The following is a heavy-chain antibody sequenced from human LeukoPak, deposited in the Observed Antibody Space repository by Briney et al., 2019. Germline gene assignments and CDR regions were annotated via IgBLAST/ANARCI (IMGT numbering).Heavy chain of an antibody. V-gene: IGHV4-59*01. D-gene: IGHD3-9*01. J-gene: IGHJ4*02. CDR3: ARGTRDILTGYPPHFDY. CDR2: IYYSGGT. CDR1: GGSISSYY. Sequence: SETLSLTCTVSGGSISSYYWSWIRQPPGKALEWIGYIYYSGGTNYNPSLKSRVTISVDTSKNQFSLKLSSVTAADTAVYYCARGTRDILTGYPPHFDYWGQGTLVTASS.